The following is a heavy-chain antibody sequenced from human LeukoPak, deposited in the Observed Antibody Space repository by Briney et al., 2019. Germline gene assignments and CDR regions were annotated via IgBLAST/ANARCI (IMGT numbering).Heavy chain of an antibody. CDR1: GYTFTSYY. V-gene: IGHV1-46*01. D-gene: IGHD6-19*01. CDR2: TNPSGGST. J-gene: IGHJ4*02. CDR3: ARDRYEQWVLDY. Sequence: GASVKVSCKASGYTFTSYYMHWMRQAPGQGLEWMGITNPSGGSTSYAQKFQGRVTMTRDTSTSTVYMELSSLRSEDTAVYYCARDRYEQWVLDYWGQGTLVTVSS.